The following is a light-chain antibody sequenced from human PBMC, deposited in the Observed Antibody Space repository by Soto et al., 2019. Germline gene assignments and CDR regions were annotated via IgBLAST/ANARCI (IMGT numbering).Light chain of an antibody. V-gene: IGKV3-15*01. CDR1: QSVSSN. CDR2: GAS. J-gene: IGKJ2*01. CDR3: QQYNNWPYT. Sequence: EIVMTQYPATLSVSPGERATLSCRASQSVSSNLAWYQQKPGQAPRLLIYGASTRATGIPARFSGSVSVTEFTLTISSLQSEDFAVYYCQQYNNWPYTFGQGTKLEIK.